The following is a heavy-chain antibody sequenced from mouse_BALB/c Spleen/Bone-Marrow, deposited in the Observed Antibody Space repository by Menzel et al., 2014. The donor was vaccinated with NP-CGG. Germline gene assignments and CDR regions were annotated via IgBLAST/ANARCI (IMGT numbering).Heavy chain of an antibody. CDR1: AYSITSDYG. CDR3: ARETAIVADFDY. V-gene: IGHV3-1*02. CDR2: IHYSGNT. D-gene: IGHD1-1*01. Sequence: EVQGVESGPDLVKPSQSVSLTCTVTAYSITSDYGWHWIRQFPGNRLEWMAYIHYSGNTDYNPSLKSRISNTRDTSKNQFFLQLNSVTTEDTATYYCARETAIVADFDYWGQGTTLTVSS. J-gene: IGHJ2*01.